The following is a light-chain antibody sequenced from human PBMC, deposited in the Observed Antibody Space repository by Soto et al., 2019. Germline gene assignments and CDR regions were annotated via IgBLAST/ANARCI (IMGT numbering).Light chain of an antibody. Sequence: DIVLTQSPATLSLSPGERATLSCRARQSVDSKYLAWYQQKPGQAPRLLIYGASTMATGIPDRFTGSGSGTDFTLTISRLEPEDFAVYYCQLYIKPPPVYTFGQGTKLEI. J-gene: IGKJ2*01. CDR3: QLYIKPPPVYT. CDR2: GAS. V-gene: IGKV3-20*01. CDR1: QSVDSKY.